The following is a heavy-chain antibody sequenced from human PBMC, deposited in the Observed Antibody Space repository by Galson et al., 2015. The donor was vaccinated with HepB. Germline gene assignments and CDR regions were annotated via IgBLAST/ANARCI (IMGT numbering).Heavy chain of an antibody. Sequence: SLRLSCAASGFTFSSYGMHWVRQAPGKGLEWVAVIWYDGSNKYYADSVKGRFTISRDNSKNTLYLQMNSLRAEDTAVYYCAREIGQGYSYGDYYYYGMDVWGQGTTVTVSS. D-gene: IGHD5-18*01. V-gene: IGHV3-33*01. J-gene: IGHJ6*02. CDR3: AREIGQGYSYGDYYYYGMDV. CDR2: IWYDGSNK. CDR1: GFTFSSYG.